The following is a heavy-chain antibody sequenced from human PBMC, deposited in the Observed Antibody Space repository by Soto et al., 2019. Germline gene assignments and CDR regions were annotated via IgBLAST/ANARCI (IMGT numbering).Heavy chain of an antibody. J-gene: IGHJ4*02. D-gene: IGHD4-17*01. CDR1: GFTFSDYA. V-gene: IGHV3-33*01. CDR3: ARPALLVTTFDY. Sequence: QEQLVESGGGVVQPGRSLRLSCAASGFTFSDYAMHWVRQAPGKGLEWVAVIWHDGTNEYYADSVKGRFTISRDNYKNTLYLQMNSLRAEDTAVYYCARPALLVTTFDYWGQGTLVTVSS. CDR2: IWHDGTNE.